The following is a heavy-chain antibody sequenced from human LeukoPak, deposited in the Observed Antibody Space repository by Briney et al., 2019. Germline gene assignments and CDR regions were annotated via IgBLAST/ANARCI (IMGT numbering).Heavy chain of an antibody. J-gene: IGHJ4*02. V-gene: IGHV4-59*01. CDR1: GGSISSYY. D-gene: IGHD3-16*01. Sequence: ETLSLTCTVSGGSISSYYWSWIRQPPGKGLEWIGYIYYSGSTNYNPSLRSRVTISVDTSKNQFSLKLSSVTAADTAVYYCVRGAYFDYWGQGTLVTVSS. CDR2: IYYSGST. CDR3: VRGAYFDY.